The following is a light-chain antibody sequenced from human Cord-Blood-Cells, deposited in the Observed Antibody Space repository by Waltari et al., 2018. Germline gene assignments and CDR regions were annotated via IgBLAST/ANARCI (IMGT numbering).Light chain of an antibody. CDR2: DAS. V-gene: IGKV3-11*01. CDR1: PSVSSY. CDR3: QQRSNWAFT. Sequence: EIVLTQSPATLSLSPGERATLSCRASPSVSSYLAWYQQKPGQAPRLLIYDASNRATGIPARFSGSGSGTDFTLTISSLEPEDFAVYYCQQRSNWAFTFGGGTKVEIK. J-gene: IGKJ4*01.